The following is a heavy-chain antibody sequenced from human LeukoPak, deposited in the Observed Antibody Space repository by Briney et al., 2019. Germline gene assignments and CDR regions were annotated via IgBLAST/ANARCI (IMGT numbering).Heavy chain of an antibody. CDR2: IYTGGTT. D-gene: IGHD2/OR15-2a*01. J-gene: IGHJ5*02. CDR3: ARDKYGNNWFDP. CDR1: GFTVSSNY. V-gene: IGHV3-66*01. Sequence: PGGSRDLSWAASGFTVSSNYMSWVGQAPGRGLKWVSVIYTGGTTYYADSVKGRFTISRDNSKNTLYLQMNSLRAEDTAVYYCARDKYGNNWFDPWGQGTLVTVSS.